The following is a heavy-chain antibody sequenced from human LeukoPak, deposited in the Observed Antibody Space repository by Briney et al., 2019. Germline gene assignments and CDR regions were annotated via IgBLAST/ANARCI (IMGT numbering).Heavy chain of an antibody. CDR2: INHSGST. V-gene: IGHV4-34*01. D-gene: IGHD3-10*01. CDR1: GGSISSYY. J-gene: IGHJ4*02. CDR3: ARDNYYGSGSYPYYFDY. Sequence: SGTLSLTCTVSGGSISSYYWSWIRQPPGKGLEWIGEINHSGSTNYNPSLKSRVTISVDTSKNQFSLKLSSVTAADTAVYYCARDNYYGSGSYPYYFDYWGQGTLVTVSS.